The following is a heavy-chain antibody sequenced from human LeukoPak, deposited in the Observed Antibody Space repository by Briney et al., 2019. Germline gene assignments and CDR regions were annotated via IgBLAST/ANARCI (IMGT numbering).Heavy chain of an antibody. J-gene: IGHJ4*02. CDR1: GYTFTGYY. V-gene: IGHV1-2*02. D-gene: IGHD6-19*01. Sequence: GASVKVSCKASGYTFTGYYMHWVRQAPGQGLEWMGWINPNSGGTNYAQKFQGRVTMTRDTSISTAYMELSRLRSDDTAVYYCARVIAVAGTGFDYWGQGTLVTVSS. CDR2: INPNSGGT. CDR3: ARVIAVAGTGFDY.